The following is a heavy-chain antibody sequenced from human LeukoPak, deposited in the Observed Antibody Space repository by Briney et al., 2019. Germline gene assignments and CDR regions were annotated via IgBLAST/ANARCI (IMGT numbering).Heavy chain of an antibody. Sequence: PGGSLRLSCGGSGFTFSGYWMSWVRQAPGKGPEWVANIKQDGREKHYVDSVMGRFTISRDNAKNSLYLQMNSLRVEDTGLYYCTRGEAAATNWGQGTLVTVSS. CDR1: GFTFSGYW. J-gene: IGHJ4*02. V-gene: IGHV3-7*01. CDR3: TRGEAAATN. CDR2: IKQDGREK. D-gene: IGHD6-13*01.